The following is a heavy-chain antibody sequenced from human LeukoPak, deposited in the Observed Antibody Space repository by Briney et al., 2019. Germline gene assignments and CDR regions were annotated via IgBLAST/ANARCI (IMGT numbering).Heavy chain of an antibody. CDR1: GYTFTSYY. D-gene: IGHD2-2*01. J-gene: IGHJ4*02. CDR2: INPSGGST. Sequence: GASVKVSCKASGYTFTSYYMHWVRQAPGQGLEWMGIINPSGGSTSYAQKFQGRVTMTRDTSTSTVYMELSSLRSKDTAVYYCAFEAYCSSTSCSDFDYWGQGTLVTVSS. CDR3: AFEAYCSSTSCSDFDY. V-gene: IGHV1-46*01.